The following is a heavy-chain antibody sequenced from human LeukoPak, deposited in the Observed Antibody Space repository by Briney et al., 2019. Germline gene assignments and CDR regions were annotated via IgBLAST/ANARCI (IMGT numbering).Heavy chain of an antibody. CDR1: GGSISSYY. CDR3: ASAVGDSTSYYYYMDV. J-gene: IGHJ6*03. D-gene: IGHD4-17*01. Sequence: SETLSLTCTVSGGSISSYYWSWIRQPPGKGLEWIGYIYYSGSTNYNPSLKSRVTISVDTSKNQFSLKLSSVTAADTAVYYCASAVGDSTSYYYYMDVWGKGTTVTISS. CDR2: IYYSGST. V-gene: IGHV4-59*08.